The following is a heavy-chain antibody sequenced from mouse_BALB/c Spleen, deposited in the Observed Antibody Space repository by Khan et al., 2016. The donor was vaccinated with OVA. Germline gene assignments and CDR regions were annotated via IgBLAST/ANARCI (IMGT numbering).Heavy chain of an antibody. V-gene: IGHV5-17*02. CDR3: ARGNWAY. D-gene: IGHD4-1*01. CDR2: INSGSSTI. J-gene: IGHJ2*01. CDR1: GFTFSSFG. Sequence: EVELVESGGGLVQPGGSRKLSCAASGFTFSSFGMHWVRQAPEKGLEWVAYINSGSSTIYYADPVKGRFTIPRDNPKNTLFLQMTRLRSEDTAMYYCARGNWAYWGQGTTLTVSS.